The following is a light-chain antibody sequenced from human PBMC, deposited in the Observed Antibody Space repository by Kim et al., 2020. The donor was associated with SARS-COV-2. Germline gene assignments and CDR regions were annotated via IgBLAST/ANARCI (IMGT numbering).Light chain of an antibody. Sequence: NFMLTQPHSVSESPGNTVTISCTRTSGNIADNYVQWYQQRPRSAPPIVIYYDSKRPPWVPNQFSGSFNTCSISASLTISGLETEEDADYCCQSYGITNVVFGGGTQLTVL. CDR3: QSYGITNVV. V-gene: IGLV6-57*04. CDR2: YDS. J-gene: IGLJ2*01. CDR1: SGNIADNY.